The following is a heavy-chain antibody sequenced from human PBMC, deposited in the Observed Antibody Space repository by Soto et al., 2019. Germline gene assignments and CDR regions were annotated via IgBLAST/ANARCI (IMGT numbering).Heavy chain of an antibody. CDR2: IWYDGSNK. D-gene: IGHD5-18*01. J-gene: IGHJ4*02. CDR1: GFTFSSYG. V-gene: IGHV3-33*01. Sequence: QVQLVESGGGVVQPGRSLRLSCAASGFTFSSYGMHWVRQAPGKGLEWVAVIWYDGSNKYYADSVKVRFTISRDNSKNTLYLQMNSLRAEATAVYSRARERVTLAYWGRGPLVTVSS. CDR3: ARERVTLAY.